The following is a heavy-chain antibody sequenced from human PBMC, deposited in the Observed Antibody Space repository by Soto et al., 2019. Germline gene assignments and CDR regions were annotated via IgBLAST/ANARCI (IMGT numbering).Heavy chain of an antibody. J-gene: IGHJ4*02. CDR1: VFSVNNNY. CDR3: AKLWGYYFES. D-gene: IGHD2-21*01. CDR2: IYTRGTT. Sequence: PRGSLLLSCSSSVFSVNNNYMTWVRQAPGRRPEWVAVIYTRGTTHYADFATGRFTFSRDNSKNTLYLQMDSLRPEDTAVYYCAKLWGYYFESCGPGTLVTVSS. V-gene: IGHV3-53*01.